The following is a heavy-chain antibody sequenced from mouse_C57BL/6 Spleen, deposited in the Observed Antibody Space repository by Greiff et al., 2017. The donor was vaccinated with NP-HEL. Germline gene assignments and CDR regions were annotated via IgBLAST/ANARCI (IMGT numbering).Heavy chain of an antibody. J-gene: IGHJ2*01. V-gene: IGHV1-50*01. CDR1: GYTFTSYW. D-gene: IGHD1-1*01. Sequence: VQLQQPGAELVKPGASVKLSCKASGYTFTSYWMQWVKQRPGQGLEWIGEIDPSDSYTNYNQKFKGKATLTVDTSSSTAYMQLSSLTSEDSAVYYCARRSTTVVATGDYWGQGTTLTVSS. CDR2: IDPSDSYT. CDR3: ARRSTTVVATGDY.